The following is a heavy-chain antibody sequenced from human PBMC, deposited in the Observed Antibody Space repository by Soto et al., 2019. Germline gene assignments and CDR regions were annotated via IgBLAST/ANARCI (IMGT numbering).Heavy chain of an antibody. V-gene: IGHV3-74*01. D-gene: IGHD1-1*01. CDR3: ARAGTTYSYYYGMDV. Sequence: GGSLRLSCAASGFTFSSYWMHWVRQAPGKGLVWVSRINSDGSSTSYADSVKGRFTISRDNAKNTLYLQMNSLRAEDTAVYYCARAGTTYSYYYGMDVWGQGTTVTVS. CDR2: INSDGSST. CDR1: GFTFSSYW. J-gene: IGHJ6*02.